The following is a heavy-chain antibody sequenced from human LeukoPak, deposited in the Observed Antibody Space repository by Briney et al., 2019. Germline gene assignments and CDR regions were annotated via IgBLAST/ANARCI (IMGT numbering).Heavy chain of an antibody. Sequence: SETLSLTCTVSGDSISDYYWSWIRQSPGKGLEWIGEVYYSGSTHYNPSLKSRVTISLDTSKNQFSLRLRSVTSADTAVYYCARXLDGXXGWFDPXGQGILVTVSS. J-gene: IGHJ5*02. CDR1: GDSISDYY. V-gene: IGHV4-59*01. CDR3: ARXLDGXXGWFDP. CDR2: VYYSGST. D-gene: IGHD5-24*01.